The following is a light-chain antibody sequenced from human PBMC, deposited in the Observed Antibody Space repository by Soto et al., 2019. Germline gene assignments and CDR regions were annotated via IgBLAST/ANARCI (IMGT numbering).Light chain of an antibody. V-gene: IGLV1-44*01. CDR2: SND. Sequence: QSVLTQPPSASGTPGQRVTISCSGSSSNIGSNTVNWYQHLPGTAPKLLSYSNDQRPSGVPDRFSGSKSGTSASLAISGLQSEVEADYYCAAWDDSLNGPVFGGGTKLTVL. J-gene: IGLJ3*02. CDR3: AAWDDSLNGPV. CDR1: SSNIGSNT.